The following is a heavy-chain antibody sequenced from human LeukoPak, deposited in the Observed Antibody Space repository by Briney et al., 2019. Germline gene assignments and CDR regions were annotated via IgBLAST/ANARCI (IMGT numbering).Heavy chain of an antibody. CDR3: ARQGAYSSSFGY. D-gene: IGHD6-6*01. Sequence: PSETLSLTCGVYGGSFRNYYWSWIRQPPGKGLEWIGEINHSGSTNYNPSLKSRVTISMDTSKNQFSLKLSSVTAADTAVYYCARQGAYSSSFGYWGQGTLVTVSS. J-gene: IGHJ4*02. V-gene: IGHV4-34*01. CDR1: GGSFRNYY. CDR2: INHSGST.